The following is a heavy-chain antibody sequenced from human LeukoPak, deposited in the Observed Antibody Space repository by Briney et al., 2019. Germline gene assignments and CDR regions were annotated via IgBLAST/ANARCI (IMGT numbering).Heavy chain of an antibody. V-gene: IGHV3-23*01. CDR3: AKARTTVTTIHGFDI. Sequence: GGSLRLSCAASRFTFNNYAMSWVRQAPGKGLEWVSVISGSAGSTYYADSVKGRFTISRDNSENTLYLQMNSLRAEDTAVYYCAKARTTVTTIHGFDIWGQGTMVTVSS. J-gene: IGHJ3*02. CDR1: RFTFNNYA. D-gene: IGHD4-11*01. CDR2: ISGSAGST.